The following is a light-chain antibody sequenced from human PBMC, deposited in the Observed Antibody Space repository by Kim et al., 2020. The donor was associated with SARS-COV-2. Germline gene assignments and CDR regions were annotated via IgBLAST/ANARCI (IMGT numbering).Light chain of an antibody. V-gene: IGKV1-5*01. J-gene: IGKJ1*01. Sequence: DIQMTQSPSTLSASVGDRVTITCRAGQNINKWLAWYQQKPGKAPKPLNYDASHLVSGVPSRFSGSGSGTEFTLTVSSLQPDDFATYYCQHFECHATFGQGTKVDIK. CDR3: QHFECHAT. CDR2: DAS. CDR1: QNINKW.